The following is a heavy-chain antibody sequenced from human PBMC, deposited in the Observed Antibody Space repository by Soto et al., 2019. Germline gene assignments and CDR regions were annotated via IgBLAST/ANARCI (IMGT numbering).Heavy chain of an antibody. J-gene: IGHJ4*02. CDR3: ADTLGSGIDY. V-gene: IGHV2-5*02. D-gene: IGHD3-16*01. Sequence: QITLKESGPTLVKPTQTLTLTCTFSGFSLTTSAVGVAWIRQPPGKALEWLALIYWDDDKRYSPSLRSRLTITKDTPKIPVVLTMTTMDPVDTATHYCADTLGSGIDYWGQGTLVSVSS. CDR2: IYWDDDK. CDR1: GFSLTTSAVG.